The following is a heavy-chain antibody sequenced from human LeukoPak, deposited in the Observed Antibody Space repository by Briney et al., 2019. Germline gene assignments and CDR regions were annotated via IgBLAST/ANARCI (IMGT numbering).Heavy chain of an antibody. CDR2: INPNSGGT. D-gene: IGHD4-17*01. CDR1: GYTFTGYY. V-gene: IGHV1-2*06. Sequence: ASVKVSCKASGYTFTGYYMHWVRQAPGQGLERMGRINPNSGGTNYAQKFRGRVTMTRDTSISTAYMELSRLRSDDTAVYYCARTHGDSEASRYWGQGTLVTVSS. CDR3: ARTHGDSEASRY. J-gene: IGHJ4*02.